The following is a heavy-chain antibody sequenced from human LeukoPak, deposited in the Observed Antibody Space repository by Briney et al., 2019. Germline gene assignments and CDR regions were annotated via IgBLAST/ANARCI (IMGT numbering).Heavy chain of an antibody. Sequence: GRSVRLSCAASGFTFSSYAMHWVRQAPGKGLEWVAVISYDGSNKYYADSVKGRFTISRDNSKNTLYLQMNSLRAEDTAVYYCARDNSELLLNYYYYMDVWGKGTTVTVSS. CDR1: GFTFSSYA. D-gene: IGHD1-26*01. J-gene: IGHJ6*03. V-gene: IGHV3-30-3*01. CDR3: ARDNSELLLNYYYYMDV. CDR2: ISYDGSNK.